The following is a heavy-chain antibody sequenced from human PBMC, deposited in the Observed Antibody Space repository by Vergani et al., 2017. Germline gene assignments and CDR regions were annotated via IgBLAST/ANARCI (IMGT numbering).Heavy chain of an antibody. CDR1: GFPFSDYY. D-gene: IGHD3-16*02. V-gene: IGHV3-11*01. CDR3: AGEYYDYVWGSYRSPAFDY. J-gene: IGHJ4*02. CDR2: ISSSGSTI. Sequence: QVQLVESGGGLVKPGGSLRLSCAASGFPFSDYYMSWIRQAPGKGLEWVSYISSSGSTIYYADSVKGRFPISRDNAKNSLYLQMNSLRAEDTAVYYCAGEYYDYVWGSYRSPAFDYWGQGTLVTVSS.